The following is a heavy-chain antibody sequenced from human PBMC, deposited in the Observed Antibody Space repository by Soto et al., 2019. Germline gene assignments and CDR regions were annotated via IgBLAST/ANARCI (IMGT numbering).Heavy chain of an antibody. J-gene: IGHJ4*02. V-gene: IGHV3-23*01. CDR2: ISGSGGST. CDR3: ARRGSGRYYGY. Sequence: EVQLLESGGGLVQPGGSLRLSCAASGFTFSSYAMRWVRQAPVKGLEWVSAISGSGGSTYYADSVKGRFTIYRDNSKNARSLEMSMLRAEDTAVYYCARRGSGRYYGYWGQGTLVSVSS. D-gene: IGHD1-26*01. CDR1: GFTFSSYA.